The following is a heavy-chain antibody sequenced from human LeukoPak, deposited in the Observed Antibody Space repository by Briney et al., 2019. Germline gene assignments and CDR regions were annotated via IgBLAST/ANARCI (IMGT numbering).Heavy chain of an antibody. J-gene: IGHJ6*02. CDR2: IIPIFGTA. Sequence: SVTVSCTASGGTFSSYAISWVRQAPGQGLEWMGGIIPIFGTANCAQKLQGRVTITADESTSTAYMELSSLRSEDTAVYYCARSQDTAMVYYYYGMDVWGQGTTVTVSS. CDR1: GGTFSSYA. D-gene: IGHD5-18*01. CDR3: ARSQDTAMVYYYYGMDV. V-gene: IGHV1-69*13.